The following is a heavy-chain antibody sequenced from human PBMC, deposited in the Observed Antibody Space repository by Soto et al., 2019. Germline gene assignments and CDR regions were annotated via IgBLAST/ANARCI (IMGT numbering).Heavy chain of an antibody. CDR1: GDSITSNSYF. J-gene: IGHJ4*02. CDR3: ARHFSVDYFDY. CDR2: IYYSGTT. Sequence: NPSETLSLTCTVSGDSITSNSYFWAWIRQPPGKGLEWIGSIYYSGTTYYNPSLKSRVTISVDRSKNQFSLKLSSVTAADTAVYYGARHFSVDYFDYWGQGALVTVSS. V-gene: IGHV4-39*01.